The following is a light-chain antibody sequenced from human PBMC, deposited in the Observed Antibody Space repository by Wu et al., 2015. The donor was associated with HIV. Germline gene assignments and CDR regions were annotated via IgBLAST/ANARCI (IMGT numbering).Light chain of an antibody. CDR2: AAS. CDR3: QQYNNWPLT. Sequence: EIVMTQSPATLSVSPGERATLSCRASQSVSSNLGWYQQKPGQAPRLLTYAASTRATGIPARFSGSGSGTEFTLTIRSMQSEDFAVYYCQQYNNWPLTFGGGTKVEIK. CDR1: QSVSSN. J-gene: IGKJ4*01. V-gene: IGKV3-15*01.